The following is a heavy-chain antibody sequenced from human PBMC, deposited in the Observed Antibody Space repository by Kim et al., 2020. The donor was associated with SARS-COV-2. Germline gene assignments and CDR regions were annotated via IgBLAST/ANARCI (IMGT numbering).Heavy chain of an antibody. Sequence: GGSLRLSCAASGFTFSSCGMNWVRQAPGKGLEWVSYISSSCSTIYYADSVKGRFTISRDNAKNSLYLQMNSLRAEDRAVYYCVSPQLLPDAFDIWGQGTMVTVSS. J-gene: IGHJ3*02. D-gene: IGHD2-2*01. CDR2: ISSSCSTI. V-gene: IGHV3-48*03. CDR1: GFTFSSCG. CDR3: VSPQLLPDAFDI.